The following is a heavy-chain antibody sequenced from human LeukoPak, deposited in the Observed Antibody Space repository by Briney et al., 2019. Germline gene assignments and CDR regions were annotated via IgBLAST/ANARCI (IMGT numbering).Heavy chain of an antibody. V-gene: IGHV1-2*02. Sequence: ALVKVSCKASGYTFTGYYMHWVRQAPGQGLEWMGWINPNSGGTNYAQKFQGRVTMTRDTSISTAYMELSRLRSDDTAVYYCARAVQVTTGGLFDYWGQGTLVTVSS. CDR2: INPNSGGT. CDR1: GYTFTGYY. D-gene: IGHD4-17*01. J-gene: IGHJ4*02. CDR3: ARAVQVTTGGLFDY.